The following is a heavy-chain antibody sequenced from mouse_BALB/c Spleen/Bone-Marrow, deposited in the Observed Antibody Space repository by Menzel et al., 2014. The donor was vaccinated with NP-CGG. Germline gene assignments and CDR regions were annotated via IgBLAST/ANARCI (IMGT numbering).Heavy chain of an antibody. J-gene: IGHJ3*01. Sequence: VQLQQPGAELVKPGASVKLSCTASGFNIKDTYMHWVKQRPEQGLEWIGRIDSANGNTKYDPKFQGKATITADTSSNTAYLQLSSLTSEDTAVYYCARGSDGFAYWGQGTLVTVSA. CDR2: IDSANGNT. CDR3: ARGSDGFAY. V-gene: IGHV14-3*02. CDR1: GFNIKDTY.